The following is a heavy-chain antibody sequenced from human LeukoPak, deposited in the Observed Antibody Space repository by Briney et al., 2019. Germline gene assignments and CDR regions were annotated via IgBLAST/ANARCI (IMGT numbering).Heavy chain of an antibody. J-gene: IGHJ4*02. Sequence: SETLSLTCTVSGYSISSGYYWGWIRQPPGKGLEWIGSIYHSGSTYYNPSLKSRVTISVDTSKNQFSLKLSSVTAADTAVYYCARDSHGFFDYWGQGTLVTVSS. CDR2: IYHSGST. D-gene: IGHD3-3*01. V-gene: IGHV4-38-2*02. CDR1: GYSISSGYY. CDR3: ARDSHGFFDY.